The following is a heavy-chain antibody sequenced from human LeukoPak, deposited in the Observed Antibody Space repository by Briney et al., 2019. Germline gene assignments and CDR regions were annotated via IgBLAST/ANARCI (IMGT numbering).Heavy chain of an antibody. D-gene: IGHD2-8*01. CDR1: GYTFTNYY. Sequence: SSVKVSCKASGYTFTNYYVHWVRQAPGHGLEWMGVISLRGGSTKYAQRFQGRVPMTRDTSTTTVYMELNSLRSDDTALYYCTRRGMAPSDAFDIWGQGTMVTVSS. CDR3: TRRGMAPSDAFDI. V-gene: IGHV1-46*03. CDR2: ISLRGGST. J-gene: IGHJ3*02.